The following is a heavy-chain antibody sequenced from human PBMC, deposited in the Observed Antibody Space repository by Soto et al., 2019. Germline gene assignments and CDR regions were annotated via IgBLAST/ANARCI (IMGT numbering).Heavy chain of an antibody. J-gene: IGHJ3*02. D-gene: IGHD2-2*01. CDR3: ARGCCTSTSCYAGAFDI. CDR2: IKEDGREK. V-gene: IGHV3-7*05. CDR1: GFTFSSHW. Sequence: GGSLRLSCAASGFTFSSHWMNWVRQAPGKGLEWVANIKEDGREKRYVDSVKGRFTISRDNAKSSLFLQMNSLGADDTAVYYCARGCCTSTSCYAGAFDIWGQGTMVTVSS.